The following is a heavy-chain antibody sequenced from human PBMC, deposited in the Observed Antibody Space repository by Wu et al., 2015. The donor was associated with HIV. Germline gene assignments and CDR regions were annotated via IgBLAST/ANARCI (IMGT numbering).Heavy chain of an antibody. Sequence: QVHLEQSGVEVKKPGASVKVSCKASGYAFKTYGISWLRQAPGQGLEWMGWISGYNGNTNYAQNLQGRVTMTTDTSTSTVYMELRSLRSDDTAVYYCVRVLGLSAAATRWYFDLWGRGTLVTVSS. CDR3: VRVLGLSAAATRWYFDL. CDR1: GYAFKTYG. D-gene: IGHD6-13*01. CDR2: ISGYNGNT. J-gene: IGHJ2*01. V-gene: IGHV1-18*01.